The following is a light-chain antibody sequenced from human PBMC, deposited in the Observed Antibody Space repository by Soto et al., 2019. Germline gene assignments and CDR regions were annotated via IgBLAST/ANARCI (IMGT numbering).Light chain of an antibody. Sequence: DIQMAQSPSSLSASVGDRVAITCRASQSISNYLTWYQQKPGKAPNLLIYAASNRATGIPARFSGSGSGTDFTLTISRLEPEDFAVYYCQQRSNWPWTFGQGTKVEI. CDR2: AAS. CDR3: QQRSNWPWT. CDR1: QSISNY. V-gene: IGKV1-39*01. J-gene: IGKJ1*01.